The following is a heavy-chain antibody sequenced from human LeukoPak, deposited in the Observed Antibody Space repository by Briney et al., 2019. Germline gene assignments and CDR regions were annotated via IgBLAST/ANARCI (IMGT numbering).Heavy chain of an antibody. CDR1: GFTFSSYA. CDR2: ISGSGGST. CDR3: AKRGMAMVRGVMGRYYYYYGMDV. V-gene: IGHV3-23*01. J-gene: IGHJ6*02. Sequence: GGSLRLSCAASGFTFSSYAMSWVRQAPGKGLEWVSAISGSGGSTCYADSVKGRFTISRDNSKNTLYLQMNSLRAEDTAVYYCAKRGMAMVRGVMGRYYYYYGMDVWGQGTTVTVSS. D-gene: IGHD3-10*01.